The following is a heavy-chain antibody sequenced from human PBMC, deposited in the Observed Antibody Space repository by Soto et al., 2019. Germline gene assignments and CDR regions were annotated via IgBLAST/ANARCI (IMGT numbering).Heavy chain of an antibody. V-gene: IGHV3-30*03. D-gene: IGHD6-13*01. CDR3: ARGAAGTGFWFDP. J-gene: IGHJ5*02. CDR2: ISYDGSNK. Sequence: GGSLRLSCAASGFTFSSYGMHWVRQAPGKGLEWVAVISYDGSNKYYADSVKGRFTISRDNSKNTLYLQMNSLRAEDTAVYYCARGAAGTGFWFDPWGQGTLVTVSS. CDR1: GFTFSSYG.